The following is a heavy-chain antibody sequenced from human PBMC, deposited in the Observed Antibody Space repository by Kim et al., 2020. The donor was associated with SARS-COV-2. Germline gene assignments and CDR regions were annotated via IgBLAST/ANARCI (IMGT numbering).Heavy chain of an antibody. CDR2: ISSSGSTI. CDR3: ARNRPDYYDSSGYYQRDAFDI. D-gene: IGHD3-22*01. Sequence: GGSLRLSCAASGFTFSSYEMNWVRQAPGKGLEWVSYISSSGSTIYYADSVKGRFTISRDNAKNSLYLQMNSLRAEDTAVYYCARNRPDYYDSSGYYQRDAFDIWGQGTMVTVSS. CDR1: GFTFSSYE. V-gene: IGHV3-48*03. J-gene: IGHJ3*02.